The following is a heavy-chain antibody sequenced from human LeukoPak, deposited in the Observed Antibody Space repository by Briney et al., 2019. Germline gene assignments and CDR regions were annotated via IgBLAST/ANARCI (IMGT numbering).Heavy chain of an antibody. Sequence: SETLSLTCAVYGGSFSGYYWSWIRQPPGKGLEWIGEINHSGSTNYNPSLKSRVTISVDTSKNQFSLKLSSVTAADTAVYYCARGPPRGIHDYVWGRKTFDYWGQGTLVTVSS. CDR1: GGSFSGYY. D-gene: IGHD3-16*01. CDR2: INHSGST. CDR3: ARGPPRGIHDYVWGRKTFDY. V-gene: IGHV4-34*01. J-gene: IGHJ4*02.